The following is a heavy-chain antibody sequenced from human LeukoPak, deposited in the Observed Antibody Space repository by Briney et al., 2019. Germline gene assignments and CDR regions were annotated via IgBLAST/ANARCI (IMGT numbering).Heavy chain of an antibody. D-gene: IGHD3-22*01. J-gene: IGHJ3*02. CDR2: ISSNGGGT. V-gene: IGHV3-64*01. CDR3: ATLTMIVVARENAFDI. CDR1: GFTFSSYA. Sequence: GGSLRLSCAASGFTFSSYAMHWVRQAPGKGLEYVSAISSNGGGTYYANSVKGRFTISRDNSKNTLYLQMGSLRAEDMAVYYCATLTMIVVARENAFDIWGQGTTVTVSS.